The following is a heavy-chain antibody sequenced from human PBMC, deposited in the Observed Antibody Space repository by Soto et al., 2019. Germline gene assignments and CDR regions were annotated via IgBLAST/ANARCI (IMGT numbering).Heavy chain of an antibody. CDR2: IYYSGST. CDR1: GGSISSGDYY. V-gene: IGHV4-30-4*01. Sequence: SLTCTVSGGSISSGDYYWSWIRQPPGKGLEWIGYIYYSGSTYYNPSLKSRVTISVDTSKNQFSLKLSSVTAADTAVYYCASSGYCTSGVCYTRLDPWGQGTLVTVSS. D-gene: IGHD2-8*01. J-gene: IGHJ5*02. CDR3: ASSGYCTSGVCYTRLDP.